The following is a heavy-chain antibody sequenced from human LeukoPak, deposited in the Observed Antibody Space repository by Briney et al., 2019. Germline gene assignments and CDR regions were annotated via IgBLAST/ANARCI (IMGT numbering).Heavy chain of an antibody. CDR2: ISATGIT. CDR3: ARGESDILDV. D-gene: IGHD2-15*01. J-gene: IGHJ6*02. CDR1: GGSINGYY. Sequence: ETLSLTCTVSGGSINGYYWSWIRQPAGKGLEWIGRISATGITYSNPSLKSRVTISVDTSKNQFSLKLSSVTAADTAVYYCARGESDILDVWGQGTTVTVSS. V-gene: IGHV4-4*07.